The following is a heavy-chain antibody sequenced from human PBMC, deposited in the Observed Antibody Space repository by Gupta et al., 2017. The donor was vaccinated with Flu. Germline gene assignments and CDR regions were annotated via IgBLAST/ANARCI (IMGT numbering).Heavy chain of an antibody. D-gene: IGHD6-19*01. J-gene: IGHJ5*02. V-gene: IGHV1-2*02. Sequence: QVQLVQSGAEVKKPGASVKVSCKASGYTLSDYYIHWVRQAPGHGPEWMGWMNPNNGGTNYAQSFQGRVTMTRDTSINTAYMELSTLGSDDMAVYYCARGTSITLAVTRRSPLDPWGQGTLVTVPS. CDR3: ARGTSITLAVTRRSPLDP. CDR2: MNPNNGGT. CDR1: GYTLSDYY.